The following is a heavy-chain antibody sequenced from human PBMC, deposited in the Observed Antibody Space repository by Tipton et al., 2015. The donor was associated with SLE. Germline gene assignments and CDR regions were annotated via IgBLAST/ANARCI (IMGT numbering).Heavy chain of an antibody. CDR1: GGSISSSHW. D-gene: IGHD3-22*01. CDR3: ARDEYRYDATGYHLLGHFDF. V-gene: IGHV4-4*02. CDR2: VYHSGST. J-gene: IGHJ4*02. Sequence: TLSLTCAVSGGSISSSHWWSWVRQSPGKGLEWIGEVYHSGSTNYNPSLKSRVTISVDKSKNQFSLKLSSVTAADTAVYYCARDEYRYDATGYHLLGHFDFWGQGTLVTVPS.